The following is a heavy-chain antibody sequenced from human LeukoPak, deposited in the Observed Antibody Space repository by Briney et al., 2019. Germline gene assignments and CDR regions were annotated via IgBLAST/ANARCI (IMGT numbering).Heavy chain of an antibody. CDR3: VKGRDFYFDY. Sequence: GGSLRLSSAASGFTFSDYGMHWVRQAPGKGLEWVTFIRYDGSKKYYADSVKGRFTFSRDNSKNMLYLQMNSLRADDTAIYYCVKGRDFYFDYWGQGTLVTVSS. V-gene: IGHV3-30*02. CDR1: GFTFSDYG. D-gene: IGHD3/OR15-3a*01. CDR2: IRYDGSKK. J-gene: IGHJ4*02.